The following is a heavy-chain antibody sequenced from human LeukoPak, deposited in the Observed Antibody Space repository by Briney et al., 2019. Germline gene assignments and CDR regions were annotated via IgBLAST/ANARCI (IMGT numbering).Heavy chain of an antibody. CDR2: VYSSGNT. Sequence: SETLSLTCTVSGGSVSSYYWSWIRQPPGKGLEWIGHVYSSGNTNYNPSLKGRVTISVDSSKNQFSLSLTSVTAADTAVYYCARGPPLRVGRGFYYMDVWGKGTTVTVSS. CDR1: GGSVSSYY. CDR3: ARGPPLRVGRGFYYMDV. J-gene: IGHJ6*03. D-gene: IGHD3-10*01. V-gene: IGHV4-59*02.